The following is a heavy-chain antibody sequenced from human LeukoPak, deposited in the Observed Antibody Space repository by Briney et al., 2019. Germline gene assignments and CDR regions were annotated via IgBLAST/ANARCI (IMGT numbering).Heavy chain of an antibody. J-gene: IGHJ4*02. V-gene: IGHV4-34*01. Sequence: PSETLSLTCAVYGGSFSGYYWSWIRQPPGKGLEWIGEINHSGSTNYNPSLKSRVTISVDTSKNQFSLKLSSVTAADTAVYYCARQGEDIVVPPPHRWGYFDYWGQGTLVTVSS. CDR3: ARQGEDIVVPPPHRWGYFDY. D-gene: IGHD2-2*01. CDR1: GGSFSGYY. CDR2: INHSGST.